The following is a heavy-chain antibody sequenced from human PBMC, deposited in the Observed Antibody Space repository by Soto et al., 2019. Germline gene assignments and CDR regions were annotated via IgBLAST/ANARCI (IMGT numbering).Heavy chain of an antibody. V-gene: IGHV4-34*01. CDR3: ARAPIKRHRVAGQAPTSQTLDY. J-gene: IGHJ4*02. D-gene: IGHD1-26*01. Sequence: SETLSLTCAVYGECFSGYYWTWIRQPPGEGLEWIGEVSHIGSTNYNPSLKSRVTISADTSKNQFSLHLTSLTAADTAVYFCARAPIKRHRVAGQAPTSQTLDYWGQGTLVTVSS. CDR2: VSHIGST. CDR1: GECFSGYY.